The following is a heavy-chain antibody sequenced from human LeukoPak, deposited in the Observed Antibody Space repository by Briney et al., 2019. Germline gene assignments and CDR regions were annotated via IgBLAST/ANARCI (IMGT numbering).Heavy chain of an antibody. J-gene: IGHJ4*02. CDR2: ISGGGGST. D-gene: IGHD6-19*01. CDR1: GFTFSSYA. Sequence: PGGSLRLSCAASGFTFSSYAMSWVRQAPGKGLEWVSVISGGGGSTYYADSVKGRFTISRDNSKSTLYLQMDSLRSEDTAVYYCPKAGSSRGWRGIDYWGQGTLVTVSA. CDR3: PKAGSSRGWRGIDY. V-gene: IGHV3-23*01.